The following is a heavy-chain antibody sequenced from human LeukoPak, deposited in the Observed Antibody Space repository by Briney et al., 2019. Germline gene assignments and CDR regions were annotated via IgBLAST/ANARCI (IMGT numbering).Heavy chain of an antibody. J-gene: IGHJ4*02. V-gene: IGHV3-23*01. D-gene: IGHD6-13*01. CDR1: GFTFSKYA. Sequence: PGGSLRLSCAASGFTFSKYAMSWVRQAPGKGLEWVSGISVSGGSTHYADSVKGRFTISRDNSKNTLYLQMNSLRAEDTAVYYCAKPLIAAAGTNFDYWGQGTLVTVSS. CDR3: AKPLIAAAGTNFDY. CDR2: ISVSGGST.